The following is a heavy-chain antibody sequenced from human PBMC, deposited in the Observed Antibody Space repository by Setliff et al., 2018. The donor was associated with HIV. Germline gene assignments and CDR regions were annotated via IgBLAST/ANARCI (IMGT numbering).Heavy chain of an antibody. D-gene: IGHD2-2*01. CDR3: ARDPGGLYCTSSSCQGGCFDP. CDR1: GGSITSHY. CDR2: INYSGIT. V-gene: IGHV4-59*11. J-gene: IGHJ5*02. Sequence: PSETLSLTCSISGGSITSHYWNWIRQPPGKGLEWIGSINYSGITNYNPSLRGRVSISVDTSKSQTSLRLNSVSAADTAVYYCARDPGGLYCTSSSCQGGCFDPWGQGALVTVSS.